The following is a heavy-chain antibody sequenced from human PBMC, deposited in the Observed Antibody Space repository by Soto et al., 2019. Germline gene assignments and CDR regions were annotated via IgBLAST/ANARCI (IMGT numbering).Heavy chain of an antibody. D-gene: IGHD2-15*01. CDR3: ARGYCRGGSCYSFDY. CDR2: INAGNGHT. Sequence: QVQPVQSGAEVKKPGASVKVSCKASGYTFTSYAMHWVRQAPGQRLEWMGWINAGNGHTKYSQKFQGRVTITRDTSASTTYMEMSSLRSEETAVYYCARGYCRGGSCYSFDYWGQGTLVTVSS. J-gene: IGHJ4*02. CDR1: GYTFTSYA. V-gene: IGHV1-3*01.